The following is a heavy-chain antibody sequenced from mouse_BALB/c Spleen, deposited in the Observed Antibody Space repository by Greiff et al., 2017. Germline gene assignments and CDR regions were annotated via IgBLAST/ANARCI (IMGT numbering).Heavy chain of an antibody. V-gene: IGHV1-63*02. CDR1: GYTFTNYW. Sequence: VMLVESGAELVRPGTSVKISCKASGYTFTNYWLGWVKQRPGHGLEWIGDIYPGGGYTNYNEKFKGKATLTADTSSSTAYMQLSSLTSEDSAVYFCARGYRSLYAMDYWGQGTSVTVSS. CDR2: IYPGGGYT. CDR3: ARGYRSLYAMDY. J-gene: IGHJ4*01. D-gene: IGHD2-14*01.